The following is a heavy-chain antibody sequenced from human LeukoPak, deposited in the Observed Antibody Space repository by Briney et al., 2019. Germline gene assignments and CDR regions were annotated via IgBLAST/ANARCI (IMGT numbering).Heavy chain of an antibody. D-gene: IGHD6-13*01. V-gene: IGHV4-39*01. CDR1: GGSIRSSSYY. CDR3: ARLPSSWTYYYYYMDV. Sequence: SETLSLTCTVSGGSISGGSIRSSSYYWGWIRQPPGKGLEWIGSIYYSGSTYYNPSLKSRVTISVDTSKNQFSLKLSSVTAAHTAVYYCARLPSSWTYYYYYMDVWGKGTTVTISS. J-gene: IGHJ6*03. CDR2: IYYSGST.